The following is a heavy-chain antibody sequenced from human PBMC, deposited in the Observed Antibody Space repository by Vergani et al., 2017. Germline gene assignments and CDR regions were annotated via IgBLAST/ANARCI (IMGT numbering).Heavy chain of an antibody. CDR2: IYYSGST. D-gene: IGHD6-19*01. Sequence: QLQLQESGPGLVKPSATLSLTCSVSGASIRSSNYYWGWIRQPPGKWLEWIASIYYSGSTYYNPSLKSRVTISVDTSKNQFSLKLSSVTAADTAVYFCARHSTVEWLVKLGWIDPWGQGSLVTVSP. V-gene: IGHV4-39*01. CDR1: GASIRSSNYY. J-gene: IGHJ5*02. CDR3: ARHSTVEWLVKLGWIDP.